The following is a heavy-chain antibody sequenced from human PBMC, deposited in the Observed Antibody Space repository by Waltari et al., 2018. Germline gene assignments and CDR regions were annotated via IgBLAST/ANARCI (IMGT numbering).Heavy chain of an antibody. D-gene: IGHD6-13*01. Sequence: QVQLQESGPGLVKPSETLSLTCTVSGGSISSYYWSWIRQPPGKGLEWIGYIYYSGSTNYNPSLKSRVTISVDTSKNQFSLKLSSVTAADTAVYYCARCSSSWSRGYWYFDLWGRGTLVTVSS. CDR3: ARCSSSWSRGYWYFDL. V-gene: IGHV4-59*01. J-gene: IGHJ2*01. CDR2: IYYSGST. CDR1: GGSISSYY.